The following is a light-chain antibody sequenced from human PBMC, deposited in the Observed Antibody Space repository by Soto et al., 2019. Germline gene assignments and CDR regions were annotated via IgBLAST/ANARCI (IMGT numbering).Light chain of an antibody. CDR1: SSDVGGYNY. Sequence: LTQPASVSGSPGQSITISCTETSSDVGGYNYVSWYQQHPGKAPKLMIYDVSNRPSGVSNRFSGSKSGNTASLTISGLQAEDEADYYCSSYTSSSTIYVFGTGTKVTVL. V-gene: IGLV2-14*01. J-gene: IGLJ1*01. CDR2: DVS. CDR3: SSYTSSSTIYV.